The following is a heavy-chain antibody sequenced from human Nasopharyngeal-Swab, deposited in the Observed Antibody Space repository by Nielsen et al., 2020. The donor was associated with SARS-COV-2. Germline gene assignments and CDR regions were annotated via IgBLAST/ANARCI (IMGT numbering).Heavy chain of an antibody. Sequence: GGSLRLSCAASGFTFSSYGMHWVRQAPGKGLEWVAVISYDGSNKYYADSVKGRFTISRDNSKNTLYLQMNSLSAEDTAVYYCAKAFGTAYYYDSSGYYYPDAFDIWGQGTMVTVSS. CDR1: GFTFSSYG. CDR3: AKAFGTAYYYDSSGYYYPDAFDI. CDR2: ISYDGSNK. D-gene: IGHD3-22*01. V-gene: IGHV3-30*18. J-gene: IGHJ3*02.